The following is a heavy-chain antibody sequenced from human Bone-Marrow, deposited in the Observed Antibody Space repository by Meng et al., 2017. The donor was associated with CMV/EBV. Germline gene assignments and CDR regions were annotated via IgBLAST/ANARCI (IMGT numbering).Heavy chain of an antibody. CDR1: GYSFTSYW. CDR3: ARLRHNSLHIAAAGRWFDP. J-gene: IGHJ5*02. D-gene: IGHD6-13*01. V-gene: IGHV5-51*01. Sequence: GESLKISCKGSGYSFTSYWIGWVRQMTGKGLEWMGIICPGDSDTRYSPSFQGQVTISADKSISTAYLQWSSLKSSGTAMYYCARLRHNSLHIAAAGRWFDPSGQGTLVTVSS. CDR2: ICPGDSDT.